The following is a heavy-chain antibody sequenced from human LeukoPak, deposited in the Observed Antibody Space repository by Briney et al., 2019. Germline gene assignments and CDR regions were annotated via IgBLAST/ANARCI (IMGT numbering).Heavy chain of an antibody. V-gene: IGHV4-4*09. CDR2: IYTSGST. CDR3: ARRYYDSSGYYYFDY. Sequence: SETLSLTCTVSGGSISSYYWSWIWQPPGKGLEWIGYIYTSGSTNYNPSLKSRVTISVDTSKNQFSLKLSSVTAADTAVYYCARRYYDSSGYYYFDYWGQGTLVTVSS. J-gene: IGHJ4*02. D-gene: IGHD3-22*01. CDR1: GGSISSYY.